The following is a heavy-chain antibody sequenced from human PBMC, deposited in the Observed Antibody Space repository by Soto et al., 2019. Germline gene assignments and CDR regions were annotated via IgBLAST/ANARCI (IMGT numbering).Heavy chain of an antibody. J-gene: IGHJ3*02. D-gene: IGHD6-6*01. CDR1: GFTFSNYG. Sequence: GSLRLSCEASGFTFSNYGINWVRQAPGKGLEWVSHICSSSSTIYYAESVKGRFSISRDNSKNSLYLQMNSLRAEDTAVYYCASDIAARATDAFDIWGQGTMVTVSS. CDR3: ASDIAARATDAFDI. CDR2: ICSSSSTI. V-gene: IGHV3-48*01.